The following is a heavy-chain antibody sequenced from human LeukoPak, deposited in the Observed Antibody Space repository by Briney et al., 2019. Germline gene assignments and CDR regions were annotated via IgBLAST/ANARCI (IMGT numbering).Heavy chain of an antibody. CDR1: GFTFSSYS. V-gene: IGHV3-21*01. CDR3: ARDLRGVNY. D-gene: IGHD3-10*01. CDR2: ISSSSGYI. J-gene: IGHJ4*02. Sequence: PGGSLRLSCAASGFTFSSYSMNWVRQAPGKGLEWVSSISSSSGYIYYADSVKGRFTISRDNAKNSLYLQMNSLRAEDTAVYYCARDLRGVNYWGQGTLVTVSS.